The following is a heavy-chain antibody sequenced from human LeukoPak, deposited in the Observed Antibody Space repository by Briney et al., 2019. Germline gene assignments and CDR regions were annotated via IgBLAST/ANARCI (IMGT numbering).Heavy chain of an antibody. CDR2: INHSGST. CDR1: GGSFSGYY. J-gene: IGHJ4*02. Sequence: PSETLSLTCAVYGGSFSGYYWSWIRQPPGKGLEWIGEINHSGSTNYNPSLKSRVTISVDTSKNQFSLKLSSVTAADTAVYYCARAGETAIFDYWGQGTLVTVSS. D-gene: IGHD2-21*02. V-gene: IGHV4-34*01. CDR3: ARAGETAIFDY.